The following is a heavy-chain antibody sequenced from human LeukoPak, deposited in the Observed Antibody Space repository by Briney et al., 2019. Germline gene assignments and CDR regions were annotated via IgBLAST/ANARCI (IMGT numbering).Heavy chain of an antibody. V-gene: IGHV1-69*13. CDR2: IIPIFGTA. CDR3: ARERGEQHYFDY. D-gene: IGHD6-13*01. Sequence: SVKVSCKASGGTFSSYAISWVRQAPGQGLEWMGGIIPIFGTANYAQKFQGRVTITADESTSTAYMELSSLRSEDTAVYYCARERGEQHYFDYWGQGTLVTVSS. J-gene: IGHJ4*02. CDR1: GGTFSSYA.